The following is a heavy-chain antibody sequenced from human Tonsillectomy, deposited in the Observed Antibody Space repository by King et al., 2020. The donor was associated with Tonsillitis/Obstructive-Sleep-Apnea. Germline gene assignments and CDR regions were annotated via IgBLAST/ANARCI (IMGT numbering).Heavy chain of an antibody. CDR3: AGDEGGNYDFWSCYTSVYYYYGMDV. J-gene: IGHJ6*02. CDR2: IIPILGIA. D-gene: IGHD3-3*01. CDR1: GGTFSSYA. Sequence: VQLVESGAEVKKPGSSVKVSCKASGGTFSSYAISWVRQAPGQGLEWMGGIIPILGIANYAQKFQGRGTITADKSTSTAYMELSSLRSEDTAVYYCAGDEGGNYDFWSCYTSVYYYYGMDVWGQGTTVTVSS. V-gene: IGHV1-69*10.